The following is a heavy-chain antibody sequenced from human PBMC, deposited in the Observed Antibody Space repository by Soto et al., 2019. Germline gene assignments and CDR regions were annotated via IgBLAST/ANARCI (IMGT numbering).Heavy chain of an antibody. J-gene: IGHJ4*02. CDR2: IIPIADMT. CDR1: GGPFSSYT. D-gene: IGHD2-8*02. V-gene: IGHV1-69*08. Sequence: QVQLVQSGAEVKKPGSSVKVSCKASGGPFSSYTISWVRQAPGQGLEWMGKIIPIADMTNYAQKFQGRVTITADKSTSTAYMELSRLRSEDTAVYYCARDRILGGTGGLLWGQGTLVTVSS. CDR3: ARDRILGGTGGLL.